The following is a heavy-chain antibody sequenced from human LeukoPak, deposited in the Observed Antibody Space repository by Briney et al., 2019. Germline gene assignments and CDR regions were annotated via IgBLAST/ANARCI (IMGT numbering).Heavy chain of an antibody. D-gene: IGHD2-2*01. V-gene: IGHV1-18*04. Sequence: GASVKVSCKASGYTFTSYGISWVRQAPGQGLAWMGWISAYNGNTNYAQKLQGRVTMTTDTSTTTAYMELRSLRSDDTAVYYCARLCSTTSCYGRFGMDVWGKGTTVTVSS. CDR2: ISAYNGNT. J-gene: IGHJ6*04. CDR1: GYTFTSYG. CDR3: ARLCSTTSCYGRFGMDV.